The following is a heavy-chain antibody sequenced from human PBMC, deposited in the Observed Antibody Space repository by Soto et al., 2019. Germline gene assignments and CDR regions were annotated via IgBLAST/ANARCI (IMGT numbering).Heavy chain of an antibody. CDR2: ISGSGGST. CDR3: ARYEYSSSIMYFDY. D-gene: IGHD6-6*01. Sequence: GGSLRLSCAASGFTFSSYAMSWVRQAPGKGLEWVSAISGSGGSTYYADSVKGRFTISRDNSKNTLYLQMNSLRAEDTAVYYCARYEYSSSIMYFDYWGQGTLVTVSS. V-gene: IGHV3-23*01. J-gene: IGHJ4*02. CDR1: GFTFSSYA.